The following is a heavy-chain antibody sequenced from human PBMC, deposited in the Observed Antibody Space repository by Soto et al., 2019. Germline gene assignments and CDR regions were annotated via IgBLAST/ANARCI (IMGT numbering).Heavy chain of an antibody. CDR1: GGTFSSYA. D-gene: IGHD2-15*01. CDR2: IIPIFGTA. V-gene: IGHV1-69*12. Sequence: QVQLVQSGAEVKKPGSSVKVSCKASGGTFSSYAISWVRQAPGQGLEWMGGIIPIFGTANYAQKFQGRVTITADESTSTADMALSSLSSEDTAVYYCARYCSGGSCTAPYCYFDLWGRGTLVTVSS. CDR3: ARYCSGGSCTAPYCYFDL. J-gene: IGHJ2*01.